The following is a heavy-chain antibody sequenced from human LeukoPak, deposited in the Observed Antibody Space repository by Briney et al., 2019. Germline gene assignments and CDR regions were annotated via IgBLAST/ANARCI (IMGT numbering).Heavy chain of an antibody. Sequence: GGSLRLSCAASGFTFSTFAMIWVRQPPGKGLEWVAFIRYDGSNKYYADSVKGRFTISRDNSKNTLYLQMNSLRAEDTAVYYCAKAPYGLYYFDYWGQGTLVTVSS. CDR3: AKAPYGLYYFDY. CDR2: IRYDGSNK. V-gene: IGHV3-30*02. CDR1: GFTFSTFA. J-gene: IGHJ4*02. D-gene: IGHD4-17*01.